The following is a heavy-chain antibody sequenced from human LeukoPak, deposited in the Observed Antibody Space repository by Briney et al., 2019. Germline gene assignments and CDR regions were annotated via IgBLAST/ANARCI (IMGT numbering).Heavy chain of an antibody. CDR2: ISSSSSYI. J-gene: IGHJ4*02. CDR1: GFTFSSYS. V-gene: IGHV3-21*04. D-gene: IGHD4-17*01. Sequence: NPGGSLRLSCAASGFTFSSYSMNWVRQAPGKGLEWVSSISSSSSYIYYADSVKGRFTISRDNAKNSLYLQMNSLRAEDTAVYYCAKASPGYGDYVDWGQGTLVTVSS. CDR3: AKASPGYGDYVD.